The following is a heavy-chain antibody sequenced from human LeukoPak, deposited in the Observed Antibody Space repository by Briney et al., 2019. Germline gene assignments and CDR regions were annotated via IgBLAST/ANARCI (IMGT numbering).Heavy chain of an antibody. D-gene: IGHD2-15*01. CDR2: ISTNGDST. J-gene: IGHJ4*02. V-gene: IGHV3-64*01. CDR3: ARYCNGVNCYSVYDY. Sequence: GGSLRLSCAASGFTFNNYALHWVRQAPGKGLEYVSAISTNGDSTYYANSVKGRFTISRDNSKNTLYLQMGSLRAEDMAVYYCARYCNGVNCYSVYDYWGQGTLVTVSS. CDR1: GFTFNNYA.